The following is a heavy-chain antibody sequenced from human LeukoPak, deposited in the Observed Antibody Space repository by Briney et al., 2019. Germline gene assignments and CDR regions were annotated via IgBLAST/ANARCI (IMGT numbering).Heavy chain of an antibody. CDR1: GGSISSYY. CDR2: IYYSGST. D-gene: IGHD5-18*01. Sequence: SETPSLTCTVSGGSISSYYWSWIRQPPGKGLEWIGYIYYSGSTNYNPSLKSRVTISVDTSKNQFSLKLSSVTAADTAVYYCARSGYSYGKFDYWGQGTLVTVP. J-gene: IGHJ4*02. CDR3: ARSGYSYGKFDY. V-gene: IGHV4-59*01.